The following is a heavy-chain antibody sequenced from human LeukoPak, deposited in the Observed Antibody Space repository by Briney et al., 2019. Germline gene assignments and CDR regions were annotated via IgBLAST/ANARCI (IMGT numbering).Heavy chain of an antibody. Sequence: PSETLSLTCTVSGGSISSSSYNWGWIRQPPGKGLEWIGSMYYSGSTYYNPSLKSRVTISVDTSKNQFSLKLSSVTAADTAVHYCATDWDLRYWDYWGQGTLVTVSS. J-gene: IGHJ4*02. CDR3: ATDWDLRYWDY. V-gene: IGHV4-39*07. D-gene: IGHD2-8*02. CDR2: MYYSGST. CDR1: GGSISSSSYN.